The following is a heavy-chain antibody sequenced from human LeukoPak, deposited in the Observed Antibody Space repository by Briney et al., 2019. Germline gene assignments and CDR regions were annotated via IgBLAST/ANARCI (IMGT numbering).Heavy chain of an antibody. D-gene: IGHD6-6*01. J-gene: IGHJ6*03. CDR2: TYYRSKWFN. CDR1: GDSVSSGSAA. CDR3: VRVMGNRHYGSSSYSSTSSYLYYYIDV. V-gene: IGHV6-1*01. Sequence: SQTLSLTCAISGDSVSSGSAAWAWIRQSPSRGLEWLGRTYYRSKWFNDYAESVRSRITINPDTSKNQFSLQLSSVTPEDTAVYYCVRVMGNRHYGSSSYSSTSSYLYYYIDVWGKGTTVTVSS.